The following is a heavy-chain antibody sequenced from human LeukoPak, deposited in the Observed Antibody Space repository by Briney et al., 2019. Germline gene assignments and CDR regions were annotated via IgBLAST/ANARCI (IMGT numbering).Heavy chain of an antibody. Sequence: GGSLRLSCAASGFTFSSYGMHWVRQAPGKGLEWVAFIRYDGSNKYYADSVKGRFTISRDNSKNTLYLQMNSLRAEDTAVYYCAKATTDSDSFDYWGQGTLVTVSS. CDR1: GFTFSSYG. V-gene: IGHV3-30*02. J-gene: IGHJ4*02. D-gene: IGHD1-1*01. CDR2: IRYDGSNK. CDR3: AKATTDSDSFDY.